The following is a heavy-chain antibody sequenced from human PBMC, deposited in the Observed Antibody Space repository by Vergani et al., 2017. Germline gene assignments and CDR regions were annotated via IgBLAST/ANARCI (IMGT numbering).Heavy chain of an antibody. J-gene: IGHJ6*02. CDR2: INPSGGST. CDR1: GYTFTSYY. D-gene: IGHD5-12*01. V-gene: IGHV1-46*03. Sequence: QVQLVQSGAEVKKPGASVKVSCKASGYTFTSYYMHWVRQAPGQGLEWMGIINPSGGSTSYAQKFQGRVTMTRDTSTSTVYMELSSLRSEDTAVYYCARDPIVATIDTYDYYYYYGMDVWGQGTTVTVSS. CDR3: ARDPIVATIDTYDYYYYYGMDV.